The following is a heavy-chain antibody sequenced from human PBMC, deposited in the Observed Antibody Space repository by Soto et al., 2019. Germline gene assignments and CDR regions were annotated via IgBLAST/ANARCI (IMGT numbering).Heavy chain of an antibody. CDR2: ISWNSGSI. CDR3: AKDRGVRGVDPHYYYYMDV. Sequence: EVQLVESGGGWVQPGRSLRLSCAASGFTFEDYAMHWVRQAPGKGLEWVSGISWNSGSIGYADSVKGRFTISRDNAKNSLYLQMNSLRAEDTALYYCAKDRGVRGVDPHYYYYMDVWGKGTTVTVS. J-gene: IGHJ6*03. V-gene: IGHV3-9*01. CDR1: GFTFEDYA. D-gene: IGHD3-10*01.